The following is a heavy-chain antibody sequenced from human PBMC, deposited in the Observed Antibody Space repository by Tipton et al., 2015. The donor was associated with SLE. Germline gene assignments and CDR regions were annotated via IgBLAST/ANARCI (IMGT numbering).Heavy chain of an antibody. V-gene: IGHV4-4*09. J-gene: IGHJ4*02. CDR3: ARDSIAAAGTSDLHFDY. CDR1: GDSISGYY. Sequence: LRLSCNVSGDSISGYYWNWIRQPPGKGLEWVGYIYTSGSTNYNPSLKSRVTISVDTSKNQFSLKLSSVTAADTAVYYCARDSIAAAGTSDLHFDYWGQGTLVTVSS. CDR2: IYTSGST. D-gene: IGHD6-13*01.